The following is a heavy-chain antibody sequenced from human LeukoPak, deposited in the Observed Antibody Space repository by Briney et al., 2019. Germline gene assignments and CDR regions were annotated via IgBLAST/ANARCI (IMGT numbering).Heavy chain of an antibody. CDR3: ARGTSSEVPDY. CDR2: IIPILGIA. D-gene: IGHD6-19*01. CDR1: GGTFSSYA. J-gene: IGHJ4*02. Sequence: ASVKVSCKASGGTFSSYAISWVRQAPGQVLVWMGRIIPILGIANYAQKFQGRVTITADKSTSTAYMELSSLRSEDTAVYYCARGTSSEVPDYWGQGTLVTVSS. V-gene: IGHV1-69*04.